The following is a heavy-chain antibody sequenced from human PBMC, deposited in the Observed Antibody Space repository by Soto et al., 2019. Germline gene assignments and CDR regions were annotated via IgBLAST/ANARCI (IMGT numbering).Heavy chain of an antibody. J-gene: IGHJ4*02. D-gene: IGHD6-19*01. CDR2: IIPILNIA. CDR1: GGTFSTYT. Sequence: QVHLVQSGAEVKKPGSSVKVSCEASGGTFSTYTFTWVRQAPGQGLEWVGRIIPILNIANYAQKFQGRVTITADRSTSTSYLELNSLRSEDTAVYYCAGVEGIAVAGISSFDYWGQGTLVTVSS. V-gene: IGHV1-69*02. CDR3: AGVEGIAVAGISSFDY.